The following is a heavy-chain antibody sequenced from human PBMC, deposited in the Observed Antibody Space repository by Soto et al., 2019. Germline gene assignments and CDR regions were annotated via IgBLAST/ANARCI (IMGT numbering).Heavy chain of an antibody. D-gene: IGHD3-10*01. Sequence: GGSLRLSCAASGFTFSSYAMIFFRQSPCKGLEWVSSISGSGGNTYYVDSVKGRFTISRDNSKNTQYLQMNSLRAEDTAVYYCARALIKRSDYYFDYWGQGTLVTVSS. CDR3: ARALIKRSDYYFDY. CDR1: GFTFSSYA. J-gene: IGHJ4*02. V-gene: IGHV3-23*01. CDR2: ISGSGGNT.